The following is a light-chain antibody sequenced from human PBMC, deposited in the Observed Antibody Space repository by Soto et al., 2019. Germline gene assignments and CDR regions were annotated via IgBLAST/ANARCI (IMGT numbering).Light chain of an antibody. CDR1: SSSIGAGYD. V-gene: IGLV1-40*01. Sequence: QSVLTPPPSVSGAPGQRVTISCAASSSSIGAGYDVHWYQQLPGAAPKLLIYANSNRPSGVPDRFSGSKSGTSASLAIPGLQAEDEADYDCQSYDSSLYGYVFGSGTKVTVL. J-gene: IGLJ1*01. CDR3: QSYDSSLYGYV. CDR2: ANS.